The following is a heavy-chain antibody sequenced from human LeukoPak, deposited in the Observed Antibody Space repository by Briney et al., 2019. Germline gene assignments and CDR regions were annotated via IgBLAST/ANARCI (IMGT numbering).Heavy chain of an antibody. CDR3: ARAPRPPWDDSSGLDY. V-gene: IGHV1-46*01. Sequence: ASVKVSCKASGYTFTSYYIHWVRQAPGQGLEWMGIINPSGGSTSYAQKFQGGVTMTRDTSTSTVYMELSSLRSEDTAVYYCARAPRPPWDDSSGLDYWGQGTLVTVSS. D-gene: IGHD3-22*01. CDR2: INPSGGST. J-gene: IGHJ4*02. CDR1: GYTFTSYY.